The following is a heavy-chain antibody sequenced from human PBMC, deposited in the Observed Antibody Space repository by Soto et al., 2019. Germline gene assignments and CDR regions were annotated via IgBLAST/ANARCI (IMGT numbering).Heavy chain of an antibody. CDR3: AGSQSPGDQNGHYYFDY. CDR1: GGTFSNYA. CDR2: IIPIFGTA. V-gene: IGHV1-69*13. D-gene: IGHD3-10*01. J-gene: IGHJ4*02. Sequence: ASVKVSCKASGGTFSNYAISWVRQAPGQGLEWMGGIIPIFGTANYAQKFQGRVTTTADESTSTAYMELSSLRSEDTAVYYCAGSQSPGDQNGHYYFDYWGQGTLVTVSS.